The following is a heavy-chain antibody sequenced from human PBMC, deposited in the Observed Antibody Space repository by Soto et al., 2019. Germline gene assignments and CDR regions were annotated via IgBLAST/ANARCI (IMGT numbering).Heavy chain of an antibody. CDR1: GFKFSNYA. D-gene: IGHD3-16*01. CDR3: AKDGRAGGNSAFYFDF. J-gene: IGHJ4*02. CDR2: ISATGGGT. Sequence: GGSLRLSCAASGFKFSNYAMSWVRQAPGKGLEWVSLISATGGGTYYADSVKGRFTISRDNSHNTLYLQVHSLTAEDTAVYYCAKDGRAGGNSAFYFDFWGQGAPVPVSS. V-gene: IGHV3-23*01.